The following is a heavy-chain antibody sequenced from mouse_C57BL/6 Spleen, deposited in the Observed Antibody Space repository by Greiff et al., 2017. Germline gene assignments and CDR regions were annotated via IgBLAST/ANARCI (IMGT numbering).Heavy chain of an antibody. D-gene: IGHD2-4*01. Sequence: QVQLQQSGAELVRPGASVKLSCKASGYTFTDYYINWVKQRPGQGLEWIARIYPESGNTSYNEKFKDKATLTVDKSSSTAYMQLSSLTSDDSAVDFCARSGYDYDLDYWGQGTTLTVAS. V-gene: IGHV1-76*01. CDR1: GYTFTDYY. CDR2: IYPESGNT. J-gene: IGHJ2*01. CDR3: ARSGYDYDLDY.